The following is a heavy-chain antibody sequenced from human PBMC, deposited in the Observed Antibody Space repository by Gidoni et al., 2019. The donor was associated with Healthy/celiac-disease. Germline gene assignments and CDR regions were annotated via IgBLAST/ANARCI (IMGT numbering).Heavy chain of an antibody. CDR1: GFTFSDYY. CDR3: ARENTAMAVFDY. Sequence: QVQLVESGGGLVKPGGSLRLSCAASGFTFSDYYMSWIRQAPGKGLEWVSYISSSSSYTNYADSVKGRFTISRDNAKNSLYLQMNSLRAEDTAVYYCARENTAMAVFDYWGQGTLVTVSS. D-gene: IGHD5-18*01. CDR2: ISSSSSYT. J-gene: IGHJ4*02. V-gene: IGHV3-11*05.